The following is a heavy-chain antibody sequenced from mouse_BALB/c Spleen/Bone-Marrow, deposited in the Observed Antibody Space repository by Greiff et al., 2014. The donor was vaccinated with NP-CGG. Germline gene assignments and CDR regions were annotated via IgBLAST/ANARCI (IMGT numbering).Heavy chain of an antibody. D-gene: IGHD2-14*01. CDR1: GYAFSSYW. Sequence: VQLQQSGAELVRPGSSVKISCKASGYAFSSYWMNWVKQRPGQGLEWIGQIYPGDGDTNYNGNFKDKATLTVDRSSSTASMRLSSLTSEDSAVYFCARWYRDPHFAMDYWGPGTSVTVSS. V-gene: IGHV1-80*01. J-gene: IGHJ4*01. CDR2: IYPGDGDT. CDR3: ARWYRDPHFAMDY.